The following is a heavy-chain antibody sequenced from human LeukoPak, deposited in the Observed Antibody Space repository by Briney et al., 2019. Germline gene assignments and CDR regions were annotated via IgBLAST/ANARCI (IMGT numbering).Heavy chain of an antibody. D-gene: IGHD2-15*01. V-gene: IGHV4-4*07. CDR3: ARTYCNGGSCYYFDY. J-gene: IGHJ4*02. CDR1: GGSISSYY. CDR2: IYTSGST. Sequence: PSETLSLTCTVSGGSISSYYWSWIRQPAGKGLEWIGRIYTSGSTNYNPSLKSRVTMSVDTSKNQFSLKLSSVTAADTAVYYCARTYCNGGSCYYFDYWGQGTLVTVSS.